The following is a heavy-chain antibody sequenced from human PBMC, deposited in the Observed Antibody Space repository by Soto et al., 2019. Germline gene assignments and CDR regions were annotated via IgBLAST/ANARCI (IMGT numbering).Heavy chain of an antibody. D-gene: IGHD3-10*01. CDR3: ARAAGIMTRGFHGMDV. Sequence: EVQLVESGGGLVQPGGSLRLSCAASGFAFSDYEMNRVRQAPGKGLEWISYISSTASTIHYADSVKGRFTISRDNAKNSVYLQMNSLRAEDSAVYYCARAAGIMTRGFHGMDVWGQGTTVTVSS. CDR1: GFAFSDYE. J-gene: IGHJ6*02. V-gene: IGHV3-48*03. CDR2: ISSTASTI.